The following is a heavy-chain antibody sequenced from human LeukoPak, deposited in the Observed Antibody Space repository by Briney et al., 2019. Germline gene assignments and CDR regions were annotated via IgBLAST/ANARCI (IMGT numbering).Heavy chain of an antibody. CDR1: GYSFTSYW. J-gene: IGHJ6*03. CDR3: ASQGSYGDYNHYYYYYMDV. V-gene: IGHV5-51*01. D-gene: IGHD4-17*01. CDR2: IYPGDPDT. Sequence: GESLKISCKGSGYSFTSYWIGWVRQMPGKGLEWMGIIYPGDPDTRYSPSFQGQVTISADKSISTAYLQWSSLKASDTAMYYCASQGSYGDYNHYYYYYMDVWGKGTTVTVSS.